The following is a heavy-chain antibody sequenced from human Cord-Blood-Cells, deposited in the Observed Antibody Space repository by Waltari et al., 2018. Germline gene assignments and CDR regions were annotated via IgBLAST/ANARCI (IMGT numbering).Heavy chain of an antibody. CDR1: GGSLRSGRYY. CDR2: IYTSGST. Sequence: QVQLQESGPGLVKPSQTLSLTCTVSGGSLRSGRYYWGWIRQPAGKGLEWIGYIYTSGSTNYNPSLKSRVTISVDTSKNQFSLKLSSVTAADTAVYYCAREVELGFDPWGQGTLVTVSS. V-gene: IGHV4-61*09. D-gene: IGHD1-7*01. CDR3: AREVELGFDP. J-gene: IGHJ5*02.